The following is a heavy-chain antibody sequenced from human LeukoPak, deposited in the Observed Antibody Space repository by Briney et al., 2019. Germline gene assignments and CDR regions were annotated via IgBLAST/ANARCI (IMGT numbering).Heavy chain of an antibody. CDR1: GGSISSGGYS. CDR2: IYHSGST. V-gene: IGHV4-30-2*01. J-gene: IGHJ5*02. D-gene: IGHD1-26*01. Sequence: PSQTLSLTCAVSGGSISSGGYSWSWIRQPPGKGLEWIGYIYHSGSTYYNPSLKSRVTISVDRSKNQFSLKLSSVTAADTAVHYCARVYELPNWFDPWGQGTLVTVSS. CDR3: ARVYELPNWFDP.